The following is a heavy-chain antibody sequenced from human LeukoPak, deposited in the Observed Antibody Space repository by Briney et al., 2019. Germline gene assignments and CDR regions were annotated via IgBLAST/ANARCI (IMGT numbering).Heavy chain of an antibody. Sequence: SVTLSLTCTVSGRSISSSSYYWGWIRQPPGKGLEWIGSIYYSGSTYYNTSLKSRVTLCVVTSKNQFSLKLSSVTAADTAVYYCARSSIAVAGPYYFAYWGQGTLVTVSS. CDR1: GRSISSSSYY. V-gene: IGHV4-39*01. CDR3: ARSSIAVAGPYYFAY. J-gene: IGHJ4*02. D-gene: IGHD6-19*01. CDR2: IYYSGST.